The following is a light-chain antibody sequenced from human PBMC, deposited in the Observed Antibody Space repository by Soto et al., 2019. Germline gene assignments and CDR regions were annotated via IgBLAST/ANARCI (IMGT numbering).Light chain of an antibody. J-gene: IGLJ1*01. CDR3: SSYTKSSPYV. CDR1: SSDVGGYKF. CDR2: EVS. V-gene: IGLV2-14*01. Sequence: QSVLTQPASVSGSPGQSITISCTGTSSDVGGYKFVSWYQQNPGEAPKLIIYEVSNRPSGVSNRFSGSKSANTASLTISGLQAEDEADYYCSSYTKSSPYVFGTGTKVTVL.